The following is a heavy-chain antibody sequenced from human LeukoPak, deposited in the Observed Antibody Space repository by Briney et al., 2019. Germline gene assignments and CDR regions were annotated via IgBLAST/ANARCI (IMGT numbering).Heavy chain of an antibody. CDR3: AKVARVSDYYYYYMDV. CDR1: GFTFSSYA. V-gene: IGHV3-23*01. Sequence: GGSLRLSCAASGFTFSSYAMSWVRQAPGKGLEWVSAISGSGGTTFYADSVKGRFTISRDNSKNTLYLQMNSLRAEDTAVYYCAKVARVSDYYYYYMDVWGKGTTVTVSS. CDR2: ISGSGGTT. J-gene: IGHJ6*03. D-gene: IGHD3-3*01.